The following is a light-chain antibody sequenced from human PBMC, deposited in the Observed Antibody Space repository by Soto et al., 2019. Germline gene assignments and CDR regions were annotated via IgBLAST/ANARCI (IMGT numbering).Light chain of an antibody. CDR1: QSISSW. V-gene: IGKV1-5*01. CDR2: DAS. Sequence: DIQMTQSPSTLSASVGDRVTITCRASQSISSWLAWYHQKPGKAPKLLIYDASSLESGVPSRFSGSGSGTEFTLTISSLQPDDFATYYCQQYNSYSWTFGQGTKGEIK. J-gene: IGKJ1*01. CDR3: QQYNSYSWT.